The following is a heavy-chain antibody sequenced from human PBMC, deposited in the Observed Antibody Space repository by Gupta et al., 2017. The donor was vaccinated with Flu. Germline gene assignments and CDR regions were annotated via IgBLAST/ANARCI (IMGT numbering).Heavy chain of an antibody. V-gene: IGHV1-69*01. Sequence: QVQLVQSGAEVKKPGSSVKVSCKASGGTFSSYAISWVRQAPGQGLEWMGGIIPIFGTANYAQKFQGRVTITADESTSTAYMELSSLRSEDTAVYYCARGGVVVTAISPREAFDIWGQGTMVTVSS. J-gene: IGHJ3*02. D-gene: IGHD2-21*02. CDR1: GGTFSSYA. CDR3: ARGGVVVTAISPREAFDI. CDR2: IIPIFGTA.